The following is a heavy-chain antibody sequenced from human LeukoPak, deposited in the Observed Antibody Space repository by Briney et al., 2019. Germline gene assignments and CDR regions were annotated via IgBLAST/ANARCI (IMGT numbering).Heavy chain of an antibody. D-gene: IGHD2-21*01. CDR3: VRDLTCCGGDCF. J-gene: IGHJ4*02. V-gene: IGHV3-7*01. Sequence: PGGSLRLSCAASGFTFSNYWMSWVRQAPGKGLEGVANMNQDGSDTYYVDSVKGRFTISRDNAKNSLYLQMNSLRADDTAVYYCVRDLTCCGGDCFWGQGTLVTVSS. CDR2: MNQDGSDT. CDR1: GFTFSNYW.